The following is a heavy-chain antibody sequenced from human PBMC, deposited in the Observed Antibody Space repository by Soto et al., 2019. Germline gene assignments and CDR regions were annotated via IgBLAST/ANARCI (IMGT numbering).Heavy chain of an antibody. CDR1: GFTFSSYS. J-gene: IGHJ3*02. CDR3: ARVLFPAAMLGAFDI. V-gene: IGHV3-21*01. Sequence: GGSLRLSCAASGFTFSSYSMNWVRQAPGKGLEWVSSISSSSSYIYYADSVKGRFTISRDNAKNSLYLQMNSLRAEDTAVYYCARVLFPAAMLGAFDIWGQGTMVTVSS. D-gene: IGHD2-2*01. CDR2: ISSSSSYI.